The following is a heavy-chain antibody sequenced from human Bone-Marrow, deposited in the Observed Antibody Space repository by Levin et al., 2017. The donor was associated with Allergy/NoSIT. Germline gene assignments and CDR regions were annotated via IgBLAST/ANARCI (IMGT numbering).Heavy chain of an antibody. CDR3: ARENRKTYSDFWDRYSDIGPPPPLHIDV. CDR1: GTSISRYY. Sequence: SETLSLKCNVSGTSISRYYWSWVRQPAGKGLEWIGRLHSRGNINYNPSLKSRVTMSLDTSKNQLSLRLTSVTAADTAIYYCARENRKTYSDFWDRYSDIGPPPPLHIDVWGQGTTVIVSS. CDR2: LHSRGNI. J-gene: IGHJ6*02. D-gene: IGHD3-3*01. V-gene: IGHV4-4*07.